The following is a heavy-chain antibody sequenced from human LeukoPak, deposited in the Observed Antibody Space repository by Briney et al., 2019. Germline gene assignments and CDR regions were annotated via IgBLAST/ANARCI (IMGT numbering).Heavy chain of an antibody. CDR1: GFTFSSYG. CDR3: AREGPGGVWIQLGQ. J-gene: IGHJ4*02. D-gene: IGHD5-18*01. V-gene: IGHV3-33*01. Sequence: GRSRRLSCAASGFTFSSYGMHWVRQAPGKGLEWVAVIWYDGSNKYYADSVKGRFTISRDNSKNTLYLQMNSLRAEDTAVYYCAREGPGGVWIQLGQWGQGTLVTVSS. CDR2: IWYDGSNK.